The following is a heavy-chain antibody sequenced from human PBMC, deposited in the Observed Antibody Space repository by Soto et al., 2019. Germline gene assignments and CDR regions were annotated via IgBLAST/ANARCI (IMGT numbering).Heavy chain of an antibody. J-gene: IGHJ4*02. V-gene: IGHV1-69*02. CDR3: AIEYCSSTSCYRDY. Sequence: QVQLVQSGAEVKKPGSSVKVSCKASGGTFSSYTISWVRQAPGQGLEWMGRIITILGIANYAQKFQGRVTITADKSTSTAYMELSSLRSEDTAVYYCAIEYCSSTSCYRDYWGQGTLVTVSS. D-gene: IGHD2-2*02. CDR2: IITILGIA. CDR1: GGTFSSYT.